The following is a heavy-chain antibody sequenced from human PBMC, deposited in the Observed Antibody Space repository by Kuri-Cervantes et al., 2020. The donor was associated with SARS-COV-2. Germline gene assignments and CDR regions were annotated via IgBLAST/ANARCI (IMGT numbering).Heavy chain of an antibody. J-gene: IGHJ6*03. Sequence: GGSLRLSCAASGFIFSSHSMNWVRQAPGKGLEWVSYISSSSSTIYYADSVKGRFTISRDNAKNSLYLQMNSLRAEDTAVYYCARPPYYYYYMDVWGKGTTVTVSS. CDR1: GFIFSSHS. CDR2: ISSSSSTI. CDR3: ARPPYYYYYMDV. V-gene: IGHV3-48*01.